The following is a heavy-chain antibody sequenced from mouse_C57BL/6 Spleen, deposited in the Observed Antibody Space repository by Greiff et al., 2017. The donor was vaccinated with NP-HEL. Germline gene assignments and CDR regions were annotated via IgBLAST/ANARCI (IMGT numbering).Heavy chain of an antibody. Sequence: VQLQQPGAELVMPGASVKLSCKASGYTFTSYWMHWVKQRPGQGLEWIGEIDPSDSYTNYNQKFKGKSTLTVDKSSSTAYMQLSSLTSEDSAVYYCARHYGSSMSFDYWGQGTTLTVSS. CDR1: GYTFTSYW. V-gene: IGHV1-69*01. CDR3: ARHYGSSMSFDY. CDR2: IDPSDSYT. D-gene: IGHD1-1*01. J-gene: IGHJ2*01.